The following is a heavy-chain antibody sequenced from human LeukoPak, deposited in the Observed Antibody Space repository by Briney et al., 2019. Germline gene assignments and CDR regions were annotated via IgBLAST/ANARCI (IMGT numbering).Heavy chain of an antibody. CDR1: GFTFSSYA. Sequence: GRSPRLSCAASGFTFSSYAMHWVRQAPGKGLEWVAVISYDGSNKYYADSVKGRFTISRDNSKNTLYLQMNSLRAEDTAVYYCASYNDFWSGYAPDWGKGTLVTVSS. CDR3: ASYNDFWSGYAPD. CDR2: ISYDGSNK. J-gene: IGHJ4*02. D-gene: IGHD3-3*01. V-gene: IGHV3-30-3*01.